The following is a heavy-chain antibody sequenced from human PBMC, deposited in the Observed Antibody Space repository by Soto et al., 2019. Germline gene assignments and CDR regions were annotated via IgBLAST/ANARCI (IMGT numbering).Heavy chain of an antibody. CDR2: IGGSGAGT. CDR3: AKVFSGGYRNWFDP. V-gene: IGHV3-23*01. J-gene: IGHJ5*02. CDR1: GFTFSTYT. Sequence: PGGSLRISCVASGFTFSTYTMTWVRQAPGKGLEWVSTIGGSGAGTFYADSVRGRFTISRDNSKNTLYLQMSSLRAEDTAIYYFAKVFSGGYRNWFDPWGQGTLVTVSS. D-gene: IGHD1-26*01.